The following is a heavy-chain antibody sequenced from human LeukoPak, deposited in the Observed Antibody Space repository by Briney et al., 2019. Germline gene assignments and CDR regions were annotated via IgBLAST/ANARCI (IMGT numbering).Heavy chain of an antibody. CDR1: GFTFSSYW. J-gene: IGHJ4*02. D-gene: IGHD2-21*02. CDR2: INSDGSST. CDR3: ARVFNYGGGDDQIDY. Sequence: PGGSLRLSCAASGFTFSSYWMHWVRQAPGKGLVWVSRINSDGSSTSYADSVKGRFTISRDNAKNTLYLQMNSLRAEDTAVYYCARVFNYGGGDDQIDYGGQGTLVTVS. V-gene: IGHV3-74*01.